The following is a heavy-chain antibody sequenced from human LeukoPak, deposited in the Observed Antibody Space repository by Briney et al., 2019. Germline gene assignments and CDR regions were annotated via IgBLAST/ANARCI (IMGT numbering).Heavy chain of an antibody. Sequence: GESLKISCKGSGYSFTSYWIGWVRRLPGKGLECMGIIYPGDSDTRYSPSFQGQVTISAEKSISTAYLQWSSLKASDTAMYYCARRIPPFNWFDPWGQGTLVTVSS. CDR1: GYSFTSYW. CDR3: ARRIPPFNWFDP. J-gene: IGHJ5*02. D-gene: IGHD2-21*01. CDR2: IYPGDSDT. V-gene: IGHV5-51*01.